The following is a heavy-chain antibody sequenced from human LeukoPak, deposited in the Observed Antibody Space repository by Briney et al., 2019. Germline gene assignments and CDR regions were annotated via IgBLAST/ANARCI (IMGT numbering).Heavy chain of an antibody. CDR2: INPSGGST. D-gene: IGHD3-22*01. CDR1: GYTFTGYY. Sequence: ASVKVSCKASGYTFTGYYMHWVRQAPGQGLEWMGIINPSGGSTSYAQKFQGRVTMTRDTSTSTVYMELSSLRSEDTAVYYCARDHNFRDYYDSSGYLNWFDPWGQGTLVTVSS. J-gene: IGHJ5*02. V-gene: IGHV1-46*01. CDR3: ARDHNFRDYYDSSGYLNWFDP.